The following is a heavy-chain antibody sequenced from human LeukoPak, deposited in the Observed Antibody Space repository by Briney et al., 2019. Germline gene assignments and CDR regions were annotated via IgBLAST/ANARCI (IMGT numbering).Heavy chain of an antibody. CDR3: ARHPPGTLTPGYFDY. V-gene: IGHV4-59*05. CDR2: IYYSGST. D-gene: IGHD1-14*01. CDR1: GFTFSDYY. J-gene: IGHJ4*02. Sequence: GSLRLSCAASGFTFSDYYMSWIRQPPGKGLEWIGSIYYSGSTYYNPSLKSRVTISVDTSKDQFSLKLSSVTAADTAVYYCARHPPGTLTPGYFDYWGQGTLVTVSS.